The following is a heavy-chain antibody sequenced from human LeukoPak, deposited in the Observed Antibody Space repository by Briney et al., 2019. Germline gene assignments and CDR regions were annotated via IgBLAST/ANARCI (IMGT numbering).Heavy chain of an antibody. D-gene: IGHD6-6*01. CDR2: INHSGST. CDR1: GGSFSGYY. Sequence: SETLSLTCAVYGGSFSGYYWSWIRQPPGKGLEWIGEINHSGSTNYNPSLKSRVTMSVDTSKNQFSLKLSSVTAADTAVYYCARAYSSSRYGMDVWGQGTTVTVSS. J-gene: IGHJ6*02. V-gene: IGHV4-34*01. CDR3: ARAYSSSRYGMDV.